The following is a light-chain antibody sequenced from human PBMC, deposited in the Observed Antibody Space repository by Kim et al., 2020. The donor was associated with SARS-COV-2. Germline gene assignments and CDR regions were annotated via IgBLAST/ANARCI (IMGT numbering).Light chain of an antibody. Sequence: SYELTQPLSVSVALGQTATINCGASNIGSKIVHWYQQTPGQAPVMVIDRDTNRPSGIPERFSGSTSGNTATLTISRAQAGDEADYYCQVWDSNTWVFGGGTQLTVL. CDR2: RDT. J-gene: IGLJ3*02. CDR1: NIGSKI. V-gene: IGLV3-9*01. CDR3: QVWDSNTWV.